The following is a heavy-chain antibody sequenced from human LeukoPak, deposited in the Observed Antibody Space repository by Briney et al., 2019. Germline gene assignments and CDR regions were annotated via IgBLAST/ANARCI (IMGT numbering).Heavy chain of an antibody. Sequence: GGSLRLSCEGSGFTFSNYWMTWVRQAPGKGLEWVSYISSSSGTIYYADSVKGRFTISRDNAKNLLFLQMNSLRAEDTAVYYCVRDYYDSSGYYRGDYWGQGTLVTVSS. CDR2: ISSSSGTI. J-gene: IGHJ4*02. CDR3: VRDYYDSSGYYRGDY. V-gene: IGHV3-48*04. D-gene: IGHD3-22*01. CDR1: GFTFSNYW.